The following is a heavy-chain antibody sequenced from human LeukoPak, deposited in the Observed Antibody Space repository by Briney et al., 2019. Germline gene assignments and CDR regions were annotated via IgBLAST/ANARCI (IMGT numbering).Heavy chain of an antibody. Sequence: GGSLRLSCAASGFTFSSYAMSWVRQAPGKGLEWVSDISGSGGSTYYADSVKGRFTISRDNSKNTLYLQMNSLRAEDTAVYYCATPRGVDVVAPRPFDYWGQGTLVTVSS. CDR3: ATPRGVDVVAPRPFDY. V-gene: IGHV3-23*01. CDR1: GFTFSSYA. J-gene: IGHJ4*02. D-gene: IGHD2-2*01. CDR2: ISGSGGST.